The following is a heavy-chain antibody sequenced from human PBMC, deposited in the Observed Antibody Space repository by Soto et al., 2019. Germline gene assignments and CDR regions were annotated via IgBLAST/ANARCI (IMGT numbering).Heavy chain of an antibody. CDR2: IDPSDSYT. Sequence: PGESLKISCKGSGYSFTSYWISWVRQMPGKGLEWRGRIDPSDSYTNYSPSFQGHVTISADKSISTAYLQWSSLKASDTAMYYCARQKGLSSKGVAARSWYYYGMDVWGQGTTVTVSS. CDR1: GYSFTSYW. V-gene: IGHV5-10-1*01. D-gene: IGHD6-6*01. J-gene: IGHJ6*02. CDR3: ARQKGLSSKGVAARSWYYYGMDV.